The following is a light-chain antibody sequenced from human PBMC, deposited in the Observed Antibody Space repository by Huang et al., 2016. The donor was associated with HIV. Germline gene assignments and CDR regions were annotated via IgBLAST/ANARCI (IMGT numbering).Light chain of an antibody. V-gene: IGKV2-30*01. CDR1: QSLVYGDGNIY. CDR3: MQASHGAAT. Sequence: DVLLTQSTLSLPVTLGQPDFITCKSNQSLVYGDGNIYLNWFHQRPGHSPRLLMYQLSNRDAGCADRFSAGGSGTDFTLWISEVEAEDVGDYYCMQASHGAATFGQGTMVDIK. J-gene: IGKJ1*01. CDR2: QLS.